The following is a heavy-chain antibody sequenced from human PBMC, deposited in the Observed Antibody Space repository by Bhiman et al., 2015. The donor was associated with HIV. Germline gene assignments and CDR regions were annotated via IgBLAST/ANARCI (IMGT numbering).Heavy chain of an antibody. J-gene: IGHJ4*02. V-gene: IGHV3-21*01. CDR3: ARYGGSFQFDT. Sequence: EVQLVESGGGLVKPGGSLRLSCAASGFTFSSYNINWVRQAPGKGLEWVSSISRTSDYIYYADSVKGRFTTSRDNAKNSVYLQMSRLRADDTGVYYCARYGGSFQFDTWGQGTQVTVSS. CDR2: ISRTSDYI. D-gene: IGHD1-26*01. CDR1: GFTFSSYN.